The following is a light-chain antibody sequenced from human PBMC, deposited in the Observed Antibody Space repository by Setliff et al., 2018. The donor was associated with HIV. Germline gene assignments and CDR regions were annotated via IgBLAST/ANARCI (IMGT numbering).Light chain of an antibody. J-gene: IGLJ1*01. V-gene: IGLV2-14*01. Sequence: QSVLTQPASVSGSPGQSITISCTGTSSDIGAYNYVSWYQQHPGKAPKLMIYDVSSRPSGVSNRFSGSKSGNTASLTISGLQAEDEAVYYCSSYTSSGTLVLGTGTKVTV. CDR2: DVS. CDR3: SSYTSSGTLV. CDR1: SSDIGAYNY.